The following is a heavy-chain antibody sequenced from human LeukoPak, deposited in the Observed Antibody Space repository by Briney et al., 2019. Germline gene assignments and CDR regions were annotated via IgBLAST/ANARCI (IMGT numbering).Heavy chain of an antibody. CDR2: IRSKAYGGTT. D-gene: IGHD3-10*01. CDR3: TRVPLWFGELSFDY. V-gene: IGHV3-49*04. CDR1: GFTFGDYA. Sequence: GGSLRLSCTASGFTFGDYAMRWVRQAPGKGLEGVGFIRSKAYGGTTEYAASVKGRFTISRDDSKSIAYLQMNSLKTEDTAVYYCTRVPLWFGELSFDYWGQGTLVTVSS. J-gene: IGHJ4*02.